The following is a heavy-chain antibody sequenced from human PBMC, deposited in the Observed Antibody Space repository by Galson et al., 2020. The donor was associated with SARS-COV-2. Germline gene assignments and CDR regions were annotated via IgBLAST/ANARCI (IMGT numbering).Heavy chain of an antibody. CDR1: GFTFSSYA. V-gene: IGHV3-23*01. Sequence: LSLTCAASGFTFSSYAMSWVRQAPGKGLEWVSAISGSGGSTYYADSVKGRFTISRDNSKNTLYLQMNSLRAEDTAVYYCAKGGSGSYFPGPFDYWGQGTLVTVSS. D-gene: IGHD1-26*01. CDR2: ISGSGGST. J-gene: IGHJ4*02. CDR3: AKGGSGSYFPGPFDY.